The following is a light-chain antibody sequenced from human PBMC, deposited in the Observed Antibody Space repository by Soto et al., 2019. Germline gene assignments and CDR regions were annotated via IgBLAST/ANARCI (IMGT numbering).Light chain of an antibody. CDR1: QTVSFSY. CDR3: QQYGSSPLT. J-gene: IGKJ4*01. Sequence: EIVLTQSPGTLSLSPGDRATLSCRASQTVSFSYLAWYQQKPGQAPRLLIYGASSRATGIPDRFSGSESATDFTLTISSLEPEDFPVYHCQQYGSSPLTFGGGTKVQIK. V-gene: IGKV3-20*01. CDR2: GAS.